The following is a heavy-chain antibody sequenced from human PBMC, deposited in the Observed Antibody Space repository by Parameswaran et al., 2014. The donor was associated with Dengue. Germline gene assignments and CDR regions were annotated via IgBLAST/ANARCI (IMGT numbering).Heavy chain of an antibody. CDR3: ARDGEGDYGASNY. D-gene: IGHD4-17*01. J-gene: IGHJ1*01. CDR2: ISTSGSTI. Sequence: WIRQPPGKGLEWISYISTSGSTIYYADSVKGRFTISRDSAKNSLYLQMNSLRAEDTAVYYCARDGEGDYGASNYRGQGTLVTVSS. V-gene: IGHV3-11*01.